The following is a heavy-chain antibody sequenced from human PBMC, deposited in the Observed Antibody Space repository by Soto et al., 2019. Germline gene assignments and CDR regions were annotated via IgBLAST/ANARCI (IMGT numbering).Heavy chain of an antibody. CDR1: GFSLSNARMG. J-gene: IGHJ4*02. CDR2: IFSNDEK. V-gene: IGHV2-26*01. D-gene: IGHD6-19*01. Sequence: QVTLKESGPVLVKPTETLTLTCTVSGFSLSNARMGVSWIRQPPGKALEWLAHIFSNDEKSYSTSLKSRLTISKDTSKSQVVLTMTNMDPVDTATYYCARIRRHSSGWWDGGRYFDYWGQGTLVTVSS. CDR3: ARIRRHSSGWWDGGRYFDY.